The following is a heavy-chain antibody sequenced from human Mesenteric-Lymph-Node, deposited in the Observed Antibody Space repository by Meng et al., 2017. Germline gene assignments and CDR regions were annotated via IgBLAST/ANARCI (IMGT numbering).Heavy chain of an antibody. V-gene: IGHV4-4*02. Sequence: QGHLQGSGPGLGKPSGPPSLTCAVSGGSSSSSNWWSWVRQPPGKGLEWIGEIYHSGSTNYNPSLKSRVTISVDKSKNQFSLNLSSVTAADTAVYYCARVGQWLPIDYWGQGTLVTVSS. J-gene: IGHJ4*02. CDR1: GGSSSSSNW. CDR3: ARVGQWLPIDY. CDR2: IYHSGST. D-gene: IGHD6-19*01.